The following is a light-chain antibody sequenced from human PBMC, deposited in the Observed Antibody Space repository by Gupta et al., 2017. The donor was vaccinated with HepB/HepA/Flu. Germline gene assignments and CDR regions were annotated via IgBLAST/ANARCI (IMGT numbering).Light chain of an antibody. J-gene: IGKJ1*01. CDR1: QSISDW. CDR3: LQDRSFSRT. V-gene: IGKV1-5*03. CDR2: EAS. Sequence: DIYMTESPSTLSASLVYRVTITCRASQSISDWLAWYQQKPGQAPKLLIYEASILERGDTTRFSGCGYVTEFTLSIINLQPNDFANYYCLQDRSFSRTFGQGTKVEIK.